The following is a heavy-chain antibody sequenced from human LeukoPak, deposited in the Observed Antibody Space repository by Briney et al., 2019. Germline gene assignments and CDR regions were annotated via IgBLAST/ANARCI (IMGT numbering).Heavy chain of an antibody. CDR3: AREGRYCSSTSCYGGFDY. D-gene: IGHD2-2*01. CDR2: IYYSGST. J-gene: IGHJ4*02. CDR1: GGSISSYY. Sequence: SETLSLTCTVSGGSISSYYWSWIRQPPGKGLEWIGHIYYSGSTNYNPSLKSRVTISVDTSKNQFSLKLSSVTAADTAVYYCAREGRYCSSTSCYGGFDYWGQGTLVTVSS. V-gene: IGHV4-59*01.